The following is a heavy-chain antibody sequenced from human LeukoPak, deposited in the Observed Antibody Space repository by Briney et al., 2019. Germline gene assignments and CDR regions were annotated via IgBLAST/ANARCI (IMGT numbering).Heavy chain of an antibody. D-gene: IGHD3-3*01. J-gene: IGHJ6*03. CDR1: GGSISSSSYY. CDR2: IYYSGST. CDR3: ARGLYVLRFLEWLSSYMDV. V-gene: IGHV4-39*07. Sequence: SSETLSLTCTVSGGSISSSSYYWGWIRQPPGKGLEWIGSIYYSGSTYYNPSLKSRVTISVDTSKNQFSLKLSSVTAADTAVYYCARGLYVLRFLEWLSSYMDVWGKGTTVTVSS.